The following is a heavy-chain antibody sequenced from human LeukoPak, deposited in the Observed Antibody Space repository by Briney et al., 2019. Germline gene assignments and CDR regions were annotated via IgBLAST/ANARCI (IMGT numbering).Heavy chain of an antibody. J-gene: IGHJ5*02. Sequence: GGSLRLSCAASGFTFSSYAMSWVRQAPGKGLEWVSAISGSGGSTYYADSVKGRFTISRDNSKNTLYLQMNSLRAEDTAVYHCAKMYYYDSSGYRLRSSWFDPWGQGTLVTVSS. V-gene: IGHV3-23*01. CDR3: AKMYYYDSSGYRLRSSWFDP. CDR2: ISGSGGST. D-gene: IGHD3-22*01. CDR1: GFTFSSYA.